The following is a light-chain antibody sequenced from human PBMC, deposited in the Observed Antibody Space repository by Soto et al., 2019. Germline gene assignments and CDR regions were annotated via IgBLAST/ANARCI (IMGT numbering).Light chain of an antibody. CDR2: GAS. CDR3: QQYNNWPVT. Sequence: DIVMKQSPATLSLSPGERATLSCRASQSVTGNLAWYQQTPGQAPRLLVPGASTRATGIAARFSGSGSGTEFTLTISGLQSEDFATYYCQQYNNWPVTFGGGTKVDIK. V-gene: IGKV3D-15*01. CDR1: QSVTGN. J-gene: IGKJ4*01.